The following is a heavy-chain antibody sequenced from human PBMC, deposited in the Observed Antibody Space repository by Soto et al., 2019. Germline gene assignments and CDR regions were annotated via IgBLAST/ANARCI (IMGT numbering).Heavy chain of an antibody. D-gene: IGHD3-22*01. Sequence: GASVKVSCKASGYTFTGYYMHWVRQAPGQGLEWMGWINPNSGGTNYAQKFQGWVTMTRDTSISTAYMELSRLRSDDTAVYYCARGGRSTTYYYDSSGQGGMDVWGQGTTVTVSS. CDR2: INPNSGGT. CDR3: ARGGRSTTYYYDSSGQGGMDV. V-gene: IGHV1-2*04. CDR1: GYTFTGYY. J-gene: IGHJ6*02.